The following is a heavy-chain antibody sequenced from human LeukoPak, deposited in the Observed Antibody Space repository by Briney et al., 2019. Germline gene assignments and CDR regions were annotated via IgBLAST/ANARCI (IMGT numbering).Heavy chain of an antibody. J-gene: IGHJ3*02. Sequence: TGGSLRLSCAASGFTFSSYGMHWVRQAPGKGLEWVAVISYDGSNKYYADSVKGRFTISRDNSKNTLYLQMNSLRAEDTAVYYCAKDLNQLPPYDAFDIWGQGTMVTVSS. CDR3: AKDLNQLPPYDAFDI. D-gene: IGHD2-2*01. CDR2: ISYDGSNK. V-gene: IGHV3-30*18. CDR1: GFTFSSYG.